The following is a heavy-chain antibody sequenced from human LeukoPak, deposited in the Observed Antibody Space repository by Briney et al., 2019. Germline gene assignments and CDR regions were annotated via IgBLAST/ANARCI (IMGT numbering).Heavy chain of an antibody. Sequence: GGSLRLSCAASGFTFDDYAMHWVRQAPGKGLEWVSLISWDGGSTYYADSVKGRFTISRDNSKSSLYLQMNSLRAEDTALYYCAKDDYMNWFDPWGQGTPVTVSS. CDR1: GFTFDDYA. D-gene: IGHD4-11*01. CDR3: AKDDYMNWFDP. V-gene: IGHV3-43D*04. J-gene: IGHJ5*02. CDR2: ISWDGGST.